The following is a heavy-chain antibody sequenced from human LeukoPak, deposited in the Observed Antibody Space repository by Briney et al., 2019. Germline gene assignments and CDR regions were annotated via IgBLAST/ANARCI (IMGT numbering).Heavy chain of an antibody. V-gene: IGHV4-39*01. CDR3: ARLGIRCGSTSSYMNCFDP. D-gene: IGHD2-2*02. CDR2: IYYSGST. J-gene: IGHJ5*02. Sequence: PSETLSLTCTVSGGSISSSSYYWGWIRQPPGKGLEWIGSIYYSGSTYYNPSLKSRVTISVDTSKNQFSLKLSSVTAADTAVYYCARLGIRCGSTSSYMNCFDPWGQGTLVTVSS. CDR1: GGSISSSSYY.